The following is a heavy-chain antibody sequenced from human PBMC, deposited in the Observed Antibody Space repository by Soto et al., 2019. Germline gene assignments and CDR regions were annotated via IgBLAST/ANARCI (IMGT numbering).Heavy chain of an antibody. CDR3: ARYYGDGPGHPY. Sequence: QVQLQESGPGLVKPSQTLSLTCTVSGGFISSGGYYWSWIRQHPGKGLEWIGYIYYSGSTYYNPSLKSRVTIPVDTSKNQFSLKMSSVTAADTALYYFARYYGDGPGHPYWGQGTLVTLSS. CDR2: IYYSGST. V-gene: IGHV4-31*03. J-gene: IGHJ4*02. D-gene: IGHD4-17*01. CDR1: GGFISSGGYY.